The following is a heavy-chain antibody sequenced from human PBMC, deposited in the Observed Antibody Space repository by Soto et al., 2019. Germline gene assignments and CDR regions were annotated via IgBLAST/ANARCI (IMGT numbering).Heavy chain of an antibody. CDR1: GFSFSSYA. CDR2: ISKDGMNK. CDR3: ARDMYSSDYFVKWFEP. V-gene: IGHV3-30*04. D-gene: IGHD6-19*01. Sequence: QVRLVESGGGVVQPGRSLRLSCTASGFSFSSYAMYWFRQPPGKGLEWVAVISKDGMNKNYADSVKGRVTVSRDNANYSLDLQLNSLRGEDTAMDYCARDMYSSDYFVKWFEPWGQGTLVTVSS. J-gene: IGHJ5*02.